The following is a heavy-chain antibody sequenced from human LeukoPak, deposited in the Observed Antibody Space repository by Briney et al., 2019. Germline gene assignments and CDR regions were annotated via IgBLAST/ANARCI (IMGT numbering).Heavy chain of an antibody. CDR1: GYTFTGYY. CDR3: ARGARRSSSWYDLDY. CDR2: INPNSGGT. V-gene: IGHV1-2*02. D-gene: IGHD6-13*01. Sequence: ASVKLSCKASGYTFTGYYMHWVRQAPGQGLEWMGWINPNSGGTNYAQKFQGRVTMTSDTSISTAYMELSRLRSDDTAVYYCARGARRSSSWYDLDYWGQGTLVTVSS. J-gene: IGHJ4*02.